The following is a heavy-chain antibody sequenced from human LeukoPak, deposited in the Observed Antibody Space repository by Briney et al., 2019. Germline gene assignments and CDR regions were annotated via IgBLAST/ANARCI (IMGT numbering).Heavy chain of an antibody. J-gene: IGHJ4*02. V-gene: IGHV3-43*01. CDR1: GFTFGDYT. Sequence: GGSLRLSCAASGFTFGDYTMHWVRQVPGKGLEWVSVISWDAGTTYTADSVEGRLTVSRDNRKKSLYLQMNSLRSEDTALYYCTRVPQKLVVMYYFDYWGQGSLVTVSS. D-gene: IGHD1-1*01. CDR2: ISWDAGTT. CDR3: TRVPQKLVVMYYFDY.